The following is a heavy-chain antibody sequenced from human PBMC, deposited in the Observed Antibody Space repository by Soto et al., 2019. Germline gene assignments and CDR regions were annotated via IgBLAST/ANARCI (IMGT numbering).Heavy chain of an antibody. J-gene: IGHJ6*02. Sequence: GESLKISCKGSGYSFTNYWIGWVRQMPGKGLEWMGIIYPDDSDTRYSPSFQGQVTISADKSISTAYLQWSSLKASDTAMYYCARLEYLNSYGLGYGMDVWGQGTSVTVS. CDR1: GYSFTNYW. CDR3: ARLEYLNSYGLGYGMDV. V-gene: IGHV5-51*01. D-gene: IGHD3-16*01. CDR2: IYPDDSDT.